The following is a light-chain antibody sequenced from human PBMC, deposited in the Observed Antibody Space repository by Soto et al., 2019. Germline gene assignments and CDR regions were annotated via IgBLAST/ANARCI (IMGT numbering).Light chain of an antibody. CDR3: QVWDSSSDQGV. J-gene: IGLJ1*01. CDR2: DDT. CDR1: NIGSKS. Sequence: LTQPPSVSVAPGQTARIACGGTNIGSKSVHWYQQKPGQAPVLVVYDDTDRPSGIPERFSGSNSGNTATLTISRVEAGDEADYYCQVWDSSSDQGVFGTGTKVTVL. V-gene: IGLV3-21*02.